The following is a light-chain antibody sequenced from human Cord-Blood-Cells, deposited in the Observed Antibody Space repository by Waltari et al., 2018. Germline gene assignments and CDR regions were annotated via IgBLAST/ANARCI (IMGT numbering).Light chain of an antibody. J-gene: IGKJ2*03. Sequence: AILMTKSPSAFSASTGDRVTITCRASQGISSYLAWYQQKPGKAPKLLIYAASTLQSGVPSRFSGSGSGTDFTLTISCLQSEDFATYYCQQYYSYPESFGQGTKLEIK. CDR1: QGISSY. V-gene: IGKV1-8*01. CDR2: AAS. CDR3: QQYYSYPES.